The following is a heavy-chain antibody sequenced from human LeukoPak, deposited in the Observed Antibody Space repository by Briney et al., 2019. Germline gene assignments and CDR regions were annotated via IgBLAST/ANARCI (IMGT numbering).Heavy chain of an antibody. J-gene: IGHJ4*02. Sequence: GGSLRLSCAASGFTFSSYSMNWVRQAPGKGLEWVSYISSSPSTIYYADSVKGRFTISRDNSKNTLYLQMNSLRAEDTAVYYCAKDLSAVAGTRDYWGQGTLVTVSS. V-gene: IGHV3-48*01. D-gene: IGHD6-19*01. CDR2: ISSSPSTI. CDR1: GFTFSSYS. CDR3: AKDLSAVAGTRDY.